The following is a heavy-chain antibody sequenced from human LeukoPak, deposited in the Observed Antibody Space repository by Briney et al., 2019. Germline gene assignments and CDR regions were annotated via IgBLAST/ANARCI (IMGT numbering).Heavy chain of an antibody. V-gene: IGHV5-51*01. CDR3: ARLKGGSGAPFDY. J-gene: IGHJ4*02. CDR1: GYRFTSYW. D-gene: IGHD1-26*01. Sequence: GESLNISCQGSGYRFTSYWIGWVRQMPGKGLEWMGIIYPGDSDTRYSPSFQGQVTISADKSISTAYLQWRSLKASDTAMDYCARLKGGSGAPFDYWGQGTLVTVSS. CDR2: IYPGDSDT.